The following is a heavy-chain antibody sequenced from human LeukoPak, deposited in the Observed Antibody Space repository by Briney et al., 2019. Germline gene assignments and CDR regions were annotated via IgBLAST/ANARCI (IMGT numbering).Heavy chain of an antibody. J-gene: IGHJ3*02. V-gene: IGHV4-34*01. CDR1: GGSLSGYY. D-gene: IGHD3-10*01. CDR2: INHSGST. Sequence: PSETLSLTCAVYGGSLSGYYWSWIRQPPGKGLEWIGEINHSGSTNYNPSLKSRVTISVDTSKNQFSLKLSSVTAADTAVYYCAKSNGYGLVDIWGQGTMVTVSS. CDR3: AKSNGYGLVDI.